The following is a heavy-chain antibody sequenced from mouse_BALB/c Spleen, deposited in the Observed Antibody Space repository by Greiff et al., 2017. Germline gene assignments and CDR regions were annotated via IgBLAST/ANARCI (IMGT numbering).Heavy chain of an antibody. V-gene: IGHV1-54*01. CDR2: INPGSGGT. D-gene: IGHD2-4*01. CDR1: GYAFTNYL. CDR3: ARQVPFSMITTKGDD. Sequence: VQLQQSGAELVRPGTSVKVSCKASGYAFTNYLIEWVKQRPGQGLEWIGVINPGSGGTNYNEKFKGKATLTADKSSSTAYMQLSSLTSDDSAVYFCARQVPFSMITTKGDDWGQGTTLTVSS. J-gene: IGHJ2*01.